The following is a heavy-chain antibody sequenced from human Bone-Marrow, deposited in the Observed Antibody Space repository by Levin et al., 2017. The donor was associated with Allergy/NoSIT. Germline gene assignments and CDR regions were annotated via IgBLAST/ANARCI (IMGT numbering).Heavy chain of an antibody. J-gene: IGHJ6*03. V-gene: IGHV4-61*01. Sequence: SETLSLTCTVSGASVNSGSNYWSWIRQSPGKGLEWIGYIDYSGSTIYNPSLRSRVTISADTSKNQFSLQLTSVTAADTAVYYCARDLDYYYYMVVWGKGTTVTVSS. CDR3: ARDLDYYYYMVV. CDR2: IDYSGST. CDR1: GASVNSGSNY.